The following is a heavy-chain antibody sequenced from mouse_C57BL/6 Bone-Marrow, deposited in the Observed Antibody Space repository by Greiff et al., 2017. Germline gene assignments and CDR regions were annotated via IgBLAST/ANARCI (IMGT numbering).Heavy chain of an antibody. J-gene: IGHJ4*01. CDR3: ARDYYGRYYYAMDY. D-gene: IGHD1-1*01. CDR1: GYTFTSYG. CDR2: IYPRSGNT. V-gene: IGHV1-81*01. Sequence: QVQLQHSGAELARPGASVKLSCKASGYTFTSYGISWVKQRTGQGLEWIGEIYPRSGNTYYIEKFKGKATLTADKSSSTAYMELRSLTSEDSAVYFCARDYYGRYYYAMDYWGQGTSVTVSS.